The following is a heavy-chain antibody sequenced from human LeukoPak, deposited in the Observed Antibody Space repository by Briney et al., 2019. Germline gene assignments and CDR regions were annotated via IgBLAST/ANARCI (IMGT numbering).Heavy chain of an antibody. CDR1: GFTFSSYW. CDR3: ARGIGYSSGWHDKSDY. D-gene: IGHD6-19*01. V-gene: IGHV3-7*01. Sequence: GGSLRLSCAASGFTFSSYWMSWVRQAPGKGLEWVANIKQDGSEKYYVDSVKGRFTISRDNAKNSLYLQMNSLRAEDTAVYYCARGIGYSSGWHDKSDYWGQGTLVTVSS. CDR2: IKQDGSEK. J-gene: IGHJ4*02.